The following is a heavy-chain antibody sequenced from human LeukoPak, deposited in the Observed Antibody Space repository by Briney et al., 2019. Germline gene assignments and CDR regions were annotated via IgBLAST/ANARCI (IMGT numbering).Heavy chain of an antibody. CDR2: IYTSGST. Sequence: SETLSLTCAVYGGSFSGYYWSWIRQPAGKGLEWIGRIYTSGSTNYNPSLKSRVTMSVDTSKNQFSLKLSSVTAADTAVYYCARTTYYYDSSGYKRGYYFDYWGQGTLVTVSS. V-gene: IGHV4-59*10. CDR3: ARTTYYYDSSGYKRGYYFDY. J-gene: IGHJ4*02. CDR1: GGSFSGYY. D-gene: IGHD3-22*01.